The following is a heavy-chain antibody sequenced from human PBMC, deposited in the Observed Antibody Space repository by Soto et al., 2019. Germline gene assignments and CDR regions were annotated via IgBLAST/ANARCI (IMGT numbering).Heavy chain of an antibody. D-gene: IGHD2-15*01. CDR2: IIPIFGTA. J-gene: IGHJ3*02. V-gene: IGHV1-69*13. CDR3: ARPEVEGDLVVRPYDAFDI. CDR1: GGTFSSYA. Sequence: SVQVSCKASGGTFSSYAISWVRQAPGQGLEWMGGIIPIFGTANYAQKFQGRVTITADESTSTAYMELSSLRSEDTAVYYCARPEVEGDLVVRPYDAFDIWGQGTMVTVS.